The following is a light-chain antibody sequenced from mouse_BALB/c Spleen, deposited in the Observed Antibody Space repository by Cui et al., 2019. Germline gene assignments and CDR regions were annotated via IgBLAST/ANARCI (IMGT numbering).Light chain of an antibody. Sequence: DIQMTQSPASLPVSVGETVTITCRARENIYSNLAWYQQTQGKSPQLLVYAATNLAGGVPSRFSGSGSGTQYSLKINSLQSEDFGSYYCEHFWGTPPTFGGGTKLEIK. V-gene: IGKV12-46*01. CDR2: AAT. J-gene: IGKJ1*01. CDR1: ENIYSN. CDR3: EHFWGTPPT.